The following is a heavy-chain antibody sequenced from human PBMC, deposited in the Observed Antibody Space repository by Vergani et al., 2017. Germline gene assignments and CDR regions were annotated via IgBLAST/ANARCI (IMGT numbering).Heavy chain of an antibody. J-gene: IGHJ4*02. Sequence: QMQLQESGPGLVKPSETLSLTCTVSGGSIRNSNSYWAWIRQPPGKGLEWIASIYDSGSNYSNPTLKSRVTISVDTSKNQFSLEMLSVTAADTAVYYCAGLYNALDYWGPGTLVTISS. V-gene: IGHV4-39*01. CDR1: GGSIRNSNSY. CDR2: IYDSGSN. CDR3: AGLYNALDY. D-gene: IGHD1-14*01.